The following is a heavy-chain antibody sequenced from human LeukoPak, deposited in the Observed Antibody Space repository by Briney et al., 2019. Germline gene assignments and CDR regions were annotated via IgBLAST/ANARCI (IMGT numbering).Heavy chain of an antibody. CDR3: ARAGYCSSTSCDRGIDY. CDR1: GFTFSNYN. Sequence: GGSLRLSCAASGFTFSNYNMKWVRQPPGKGLEWVSFIDTSSRYIYYADSVKGRLTISRDNAQSSLYLQMNSLRAEDTAVYYCARAGYCSSTSCDRGIDYWGQGTLVTVSS. CDR2: IDTSSRYI. V-gene: IGHV3-21*06. D-gene: IGHD2-2*02. J-gene: IGHJ4*02.